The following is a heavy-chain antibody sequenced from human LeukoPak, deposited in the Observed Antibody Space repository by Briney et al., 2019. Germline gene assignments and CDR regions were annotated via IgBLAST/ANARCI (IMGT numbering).Heavy chain of an antibody. V-gene: IGHV4-59*01. CDR1: GGSISRYY. D-gene: IGHD1-1*01. CDR3: AGGDTTLPTGSYLDY. CDR2: IYYTGII. J-gene: IGHJ4*02. Sequence: SETLSLTCIVSGGSISRYYWSWIRQPPGKGLEWIGHIYYTGIIDYNSSLKSRVTISVDTSRNQSSLRLSSVTASDTAVYYCAGGDTTLPTGSYLDYWGQGTLVTVSS.